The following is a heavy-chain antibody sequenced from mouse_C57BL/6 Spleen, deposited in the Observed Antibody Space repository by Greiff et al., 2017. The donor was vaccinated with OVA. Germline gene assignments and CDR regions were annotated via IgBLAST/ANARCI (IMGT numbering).Heavy chain of an antibody. CDR2: IDPEDGET. Sequence: EVQLQQSGAELVKPGASVKLSCTASGFNIKDYYMHWVKQRTEQGLEWIGRIDPEDGETKYAPKFQGKATITADASSNTDYLQLSSLTSEDTAVYYCAGTTVVAKEYDIDYWGQGTTLTVSS. J-gene: IGHJ2*01. V-gene: IGHV14-2*01. CDR3: AGTTVVAKEYDIDY. D-gene: IGHD1-1*01. CDR1: GFNIKDYY.